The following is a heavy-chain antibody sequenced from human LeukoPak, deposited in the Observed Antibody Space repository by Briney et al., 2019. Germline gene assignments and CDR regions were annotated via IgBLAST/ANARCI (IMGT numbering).Heavy chain of an antibody. J-gene: IGHJ4*02. CDR3: ARESYDSSGYYFDY. CDR2: LTGNGDIT. V-gene: IGHV3-23*01. D-gene: IGHD3-22*01. Sequence: PGGSLRLSCAASGFTFSNYAMYWVRQAPGKGLEWVSGLTGNGDITYYTDSVKGRFTISRDNSKNTLYLQMNSLRAEDTAVYYCARESYDSSGYYFDYWGQGTLVSVSS. CDR1: GFTFSNYA.